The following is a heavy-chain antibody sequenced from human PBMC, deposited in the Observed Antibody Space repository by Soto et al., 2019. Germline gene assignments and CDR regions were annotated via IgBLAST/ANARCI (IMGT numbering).Heavy chain of an antibody. J-gene: IGHJ3*02. CDR2: ISGSGGGT. D-gene: IGHD6-6*01. V-gene: IGHV3-23*01. CDR1: GFTFSSYA. Sequence: EVQLLESGGGLVQPGGSLRLSCAASGFTFSSYAMTWVGQAPAQGLEWVSGISGSGGGTYYADSVKGRFTISRDSSKNTLYLQMDSLRAEDTAVYYCATKPDSSSPWGALDIWGQGTMVSVSS. CDR3: ATKPDSSSPWGALDI.